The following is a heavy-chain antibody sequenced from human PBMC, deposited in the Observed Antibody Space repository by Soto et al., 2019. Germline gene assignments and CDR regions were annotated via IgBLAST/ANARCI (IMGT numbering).Heavy chain of an antibody. D-gene: IGHD3-3*01. CDR2: IIPIVGIA. CDR3: ARGGGVVIQSIDYYYMDV. Sequence: GASVKVSCKVSGYTLTELSMHWVRQAPGKGLEWMGRIIPIVGIANYAQKFQGRVTITADKSTSTAYMELSSLRSEDTAVYYCARGGGVVIQSIDYYYMDVWGKGTTVTVSS. J-gene: IGHJ6*03. CDR1: GYTLTELS. V-gene: IGHV1-69*04.